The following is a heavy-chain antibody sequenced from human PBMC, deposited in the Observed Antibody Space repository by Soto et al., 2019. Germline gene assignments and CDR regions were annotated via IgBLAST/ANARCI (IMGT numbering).Heavy chain of an antibody. CDR3: ARDASRAAAGTGFDY. CDR2: IYYSGST. D-gene: IGHD6-13*01. V-gene: IGHV4-31*03. CDR1: GGSISSGGYY. J-gene: IGHJ4*02. Sequence: QVQLQESGPGLVKPSQTLSLTCTVSGGSISSGGYYWSWIRQHPGKGLEWIGYIYYSGSTYYNPYHKSRVTISVDTSKNQFSLKLSSVTAADTAVYYCARDASRAAAGTGFDYWGQGTLVTVSS.